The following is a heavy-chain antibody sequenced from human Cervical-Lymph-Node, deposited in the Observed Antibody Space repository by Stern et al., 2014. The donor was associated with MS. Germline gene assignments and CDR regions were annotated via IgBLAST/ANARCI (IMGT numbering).Heavy chain of an antibody. V-gene: IGHV3-30*18. Sequence: DQLVESGGGVVQPGRSLRLSCAASGLTFSSYGMHWVRQAPGKGLEWVAVISYDGSNKYYADSVKGRFTISRDNSKNTLYLQMNSLRAEDTAVYYCAKWSYSSPNDLYYFDYWGQGTLVNVSS. D-gene: IGHD6-13*01. J-gene: IGHJ4*02. CDR2: ISYDGSNK. CDR1: GLTFSSYG. CDR3: AKWSYSSPNDLYYFDY.